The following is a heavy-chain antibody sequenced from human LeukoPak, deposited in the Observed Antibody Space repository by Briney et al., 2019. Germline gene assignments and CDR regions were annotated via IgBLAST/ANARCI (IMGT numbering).Heavy chain of an antibody. CDR2: ISYDGSNK. CDR3: AKDLYATGYFDY. CDR1: GFTFSSYA. D-gene: IGHD2/OR15-2a*01. V-gene: IGHV3-30*04. J-gene: IGHJ4*02. Sequence: KPGGSLRLSCAASGFTFSSYATHWVRQAPGKGLEWVAVISYDGSNKYYADSVKGRFTISRDNSKNTLYLQMNSLRAEDTAVYYCAKDLYATGYFDYWGQGTLVTVSS.